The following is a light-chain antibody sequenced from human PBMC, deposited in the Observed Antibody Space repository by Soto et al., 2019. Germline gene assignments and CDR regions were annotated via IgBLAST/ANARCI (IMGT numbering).Light chain of an antibody. CDR2: GAS. V-gene: IGKV3-20*01. Sequence: EIVLTQSPGTLPLSPGERATLSCRASQSVSSSYLAWYQQKPGQAPRLLIYGASSRATGIPDRFSGSGSGTDFTLTISRLEPEDFAVYYCQQYGSSPRTFGQGTKVEMK. J-gene: IGKJ1*01. CDR1: QSVSSSY. CDR3: QQYGSSPRT.